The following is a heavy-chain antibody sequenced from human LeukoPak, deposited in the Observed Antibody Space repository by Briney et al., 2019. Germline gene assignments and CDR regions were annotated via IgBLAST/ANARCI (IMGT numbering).Heavy chain of an antibody. V-gene: IGHV3-64*02. CDR1: GFSFRSYA. CDR3: ARDGYYDIVTGYFGNYNYYAMDV. CDR2: ISSNGGST. D-gene: IGHD3-9*01. J-gene: IGHJ6*02. Sequence: GGSLRLSCVASGFSFRSYAMSWVRRAPGKGLEYVSVISSNGGSTYYADSVKGRFTISRGNSRNTLYLRIASLRPEDTAVYYCARDGYYDIVTGYFGNYNYYAMDVWGQGTTVTV.